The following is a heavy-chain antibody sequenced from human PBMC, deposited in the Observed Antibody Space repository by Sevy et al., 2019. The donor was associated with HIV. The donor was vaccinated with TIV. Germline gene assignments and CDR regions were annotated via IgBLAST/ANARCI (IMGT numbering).Heavy chain of an antibody. CDR2: ISGSGGST. Sequence: GGSLRLSCAASGFTFSSYAMSWVRQAPGKGLEWVSAISGSGGSTYYADSVKGRFTTSRDNSKNTLYLQMNSLRAEDTAVYYCAKDLSAHYSNYGGPYFDYWGQGTLVTVSS. CDR3: AKDLSAHYSNYGGPYFDY. D-gene: IGHD4-4*01. J-gene: IGHJ4*02. CDR1: GFTFSSYA. V-gene: IGHV3-23*01.